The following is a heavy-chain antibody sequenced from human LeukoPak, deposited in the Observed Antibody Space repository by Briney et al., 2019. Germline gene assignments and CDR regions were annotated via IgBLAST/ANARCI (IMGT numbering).Heavy chain of an antibody. CDR1: GFTFSSYG. D-gene: IGHD5-12*01. Sequence: PGGSLRLSCAVSGFTFSSYGMHWVRQAPGKGLEWVAVIWYDGGNKYYADSVKGRFTVSRDNSMNTLYLQMNSLRIDDTAVYYCVRDYSGYDRFDSWGQVTLVTVSS. CDR2: IWYDGGNK. J-gene: IGHJ4*02. V-gene: IGHV3-33*01. CDR3: VRDYSGYDRFDS.